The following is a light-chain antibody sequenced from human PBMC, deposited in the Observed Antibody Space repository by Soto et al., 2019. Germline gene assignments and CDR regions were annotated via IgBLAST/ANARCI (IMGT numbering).Light chain of an antibody. Sequence: DIVMTQSPLSLPVTPGEPASISCRSSQSLLYSNGYNYLDWYLQKPGQSPQLLIYLGSNRASGVPDRFSGSGSGTDFTLTISRLEPEDFAVYYCQQYGSSGTFGQGTKVDIK. J-gene: IGKJ1*01. CDR2: LGS. CDR3: QQYGSSGT. CDR1: QSLLYSNGYNY. V-gene: IGKV2-28*01.